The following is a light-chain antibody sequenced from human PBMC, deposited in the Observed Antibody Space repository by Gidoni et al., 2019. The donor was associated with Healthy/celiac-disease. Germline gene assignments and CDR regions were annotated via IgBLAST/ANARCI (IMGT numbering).Light chain of an antibody. V-gene: IGKV1-8*01. Sequence: AIRMTQSPSSFSASTGDRVTITCRASQGISSDLAWYQQKPGKAPNLLIYAASTLQSGVPSRFSGSGSGTDFTLTISCLQSEDFATYYCQQYDSYPRTFGQGTKVEIK. CDR1: QGISSD. J-gene: IGKJ1*01. CDR2: AAS. CDR3: QQYDSYPRT.